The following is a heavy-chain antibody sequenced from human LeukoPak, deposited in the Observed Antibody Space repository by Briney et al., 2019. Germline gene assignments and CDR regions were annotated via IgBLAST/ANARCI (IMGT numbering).Heavy chain of an antibody. J-gene: IGHJ5*02. CDR3: ARVVGAARGGYNWFDP. Sequence: SETLSLTCAVSGGSISSGGYSWSWLRQPPGKGLEWIGYIYHSGSTYYNPSLKSRVTISVDRSKNQFSLKLSSVTAADTAVYYCARVVGAARGGYNWFDPWGQGTLVTVSS. V-gene: IGHV4-30-2*01. D-gene: IGHD1-26*01. CDR1: GGSISSGGYS. CDR2: IYHSGST.